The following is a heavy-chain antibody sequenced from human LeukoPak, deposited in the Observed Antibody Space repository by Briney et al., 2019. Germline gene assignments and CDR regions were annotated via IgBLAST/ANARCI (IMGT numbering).Heavy chain of an antibody. CDR2: IYYSGST. CDR1: GGSISSYY. Sequence: SETLSPTCTVSGGSISSYYWSWIRQPPGKGLEWIGYIYYSGSTNYNPSLKSRVTISVDTSKNQFSLKLSSVTAADTAVYYCARDPYCSSTSCPYWYFDLWGRGTLVTVSS. D-gene: IGHD2-2*01. CDR3: ARDPYCSSTSCPYWYFDL. J-gene: IGHJ2*01. V-gene: IGHV4-59*01.